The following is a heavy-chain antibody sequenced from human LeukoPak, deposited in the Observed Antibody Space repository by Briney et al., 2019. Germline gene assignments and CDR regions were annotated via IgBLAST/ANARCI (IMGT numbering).Heavy chain of an antibody. D-gene: IGHD6-13*01. V-gene: IGHV4-59*12. CDR2: IYYSGST. CDR3: ARDKAAAGYLFDY. Sequence: SETLSLTCTVSGGSISSYYWSWIRQPPGKGLEWIGYIYYSGSTNYNPSLKSRVTISVDTSKNQFSLKLSSVTAADTAVYYCARDKAAAGYLFDYWGQGTLVTVSS. J-gene: IGHJ4*02. CDR1: GGSISSYY.